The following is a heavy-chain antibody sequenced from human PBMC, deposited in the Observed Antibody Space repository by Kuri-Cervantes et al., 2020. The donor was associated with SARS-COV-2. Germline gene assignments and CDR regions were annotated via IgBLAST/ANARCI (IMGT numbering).Heavy chain of an antibody. CDR1: GFTFSSYW. CDR2: IKQDGSGQ. V-gene: IGHV3-7*04. D-gene: IGHD6-19*01. J-gene: IGHJ3*02. CDR3: ARIPGYSSGWLAFDI. Sequence: GESLKISCAASGFTFSSYWMNWVRQAPGKGLEWVASIKQDGSGQYYVDSVKGRFTISRDNAKNSLYLQMNSLRAEDTAVYYCARIPGYSSGWLAFDIWGQGTMVTVSS.